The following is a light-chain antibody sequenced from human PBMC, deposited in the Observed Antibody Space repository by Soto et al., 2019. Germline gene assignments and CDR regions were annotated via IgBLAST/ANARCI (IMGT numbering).Light chain of an antibody. CDR2: EVS. CDR3: SSYAGSNNLV. J-gene: IGLJ3*02. V-gene: IGLV2-8*01. CDR1: SSDVGGYNY. Sequence: QPVLTQPPSASGSPGQSVTISCTGTSSDVGGYNYVSWYQQNPGKAPKLMIYEVSKRPSGVPDRFSGSKSGNTASLTVSGLQAEDEADYYCSSYAGSNNLVFGGGTKLTVL.